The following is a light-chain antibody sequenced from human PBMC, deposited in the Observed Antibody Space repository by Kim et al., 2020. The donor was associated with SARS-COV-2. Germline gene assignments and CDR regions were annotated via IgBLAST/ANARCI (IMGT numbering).Light chain of an antibody. Sequence: EIVLTQSPGTLSVSPGDTATLSCRASQSVGRFLAWYQHSPGQVPRLLISNASNRATGVPARFSGSGSGTDFALTINNLEPEDFTVYYCQQRSDGPLTFGGGTKVDIK. J-gene: IGKJ4*01. CDR3: QQRSDGPLT. V-gene: IGKV3-11*01. CDR2: NAS. CDR1: QSVGRF.